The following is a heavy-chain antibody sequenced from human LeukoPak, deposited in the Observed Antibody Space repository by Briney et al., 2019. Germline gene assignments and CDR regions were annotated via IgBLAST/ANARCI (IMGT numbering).Heavy chain of an antibody. CDR2: MNPNSGNT. Sequence: RASVKVSCKASGYTFTSYDINWVRQATGQGLEWMGWMNPNSGNTGYAQKFQGRVTVTRNTSISTAYMELSSLRSEDTAVYYCARGLFGGTMIVEDYWGQGTLVTVSS. CDR1: GYTFTSYD. J-gene: IGHJ4*02. D-gene: IGHD3-22*01. V-gene: IGHV1-8*01. CDR3: ARGLFGGTMIVEDY.